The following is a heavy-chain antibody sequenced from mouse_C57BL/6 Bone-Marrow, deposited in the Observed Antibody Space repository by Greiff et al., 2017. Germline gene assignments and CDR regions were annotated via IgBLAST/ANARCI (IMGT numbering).Heavy chain of an antibody. Sequence: DVMLVESGGGLVKPGGSLKLSCAASGFTFSDYGMHWVRQAPEKGLEWVAYISSGSSTIYYADTVKGRFTISRDNAKNTLFLQMTSLRSEDPAMSYCARRFRVGVWGTGTTVTVSS. CDR2: ISSGSSTI. J-gene: IGHJ1*03. D-gene: IGHD1-1*02. CDR3: ARRFRVGV. V-gene: IGHV5-17*01. CDR1: GFTFSDYG.